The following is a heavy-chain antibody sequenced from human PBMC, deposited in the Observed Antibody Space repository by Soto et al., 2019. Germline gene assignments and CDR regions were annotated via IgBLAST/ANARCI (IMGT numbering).Heavy chain of an antibody. CDR3: ARGFSARKGSPPDF. Sequence: GPMSHSCAAAGCRFSSFAMGWVRKAPGMGLDCVSAISGSRSTTYSADSVKGRFTISRDNSKNTLYLQMRSLRAEDTAVYYCARGFSARKGSPPDFWGQGSLVTVPS. CDR2: ISGSRSTT. V-gene: IGHV3-23*01. CDR1: GCRFSSFA. J-gene: IGHJ4*02. D-gene: IGHD6-6*01.